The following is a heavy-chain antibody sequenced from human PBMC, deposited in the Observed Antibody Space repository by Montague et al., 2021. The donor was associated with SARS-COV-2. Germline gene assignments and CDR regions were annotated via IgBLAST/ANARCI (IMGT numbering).Heavy chain of an antibody. Sequence: PALVKPTQTLTLTCTFSGFSLSTSGMCVGWIRQPPGKALEWLALXXWDDDKFYSTSLKTRLTISKDTSKNQVVLTMTNMDPVDTATYYCARVRYFDTTFDYWGQGTLVTVSS. CDR1: GFSLSTSGMC. CDR3: ARVRYFDTTFDY. V-gene: IGHV2-70*01. J-gene: IGHJ4*02. D-gene: IGHD3-9*01. CDR2: XXWDDDK.